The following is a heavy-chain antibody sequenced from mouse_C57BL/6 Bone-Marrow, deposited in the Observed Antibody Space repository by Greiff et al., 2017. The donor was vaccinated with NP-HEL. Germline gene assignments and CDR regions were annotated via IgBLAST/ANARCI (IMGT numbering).Heavy chain of an antibody. CDR2: IYPGDGDT. V-gene: IGHV1-80*01. Sequence: QVQLQQSGAELVKPGASVKISCKASGYAFSSYWMNWVKQRPGKGLEWIGQIYPGDGDTNYNGKFKGKATLTADKSSSTAYMQLSSLTSEDSAVYFCARLDDGYYLLGLDWYFDVWGTGTTVTVSS. J-gene: IGHJ1*03. CDR1: GYAFSSYW. CDR3: ARLDDGYYLLGLDWYFDV. D-gene: IGHD2-3*01.